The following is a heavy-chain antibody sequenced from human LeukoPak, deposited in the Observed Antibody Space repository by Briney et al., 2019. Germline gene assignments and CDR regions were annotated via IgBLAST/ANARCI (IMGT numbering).Heavy chain of an antibody. CDR2: ISYSGTS. CDR1: GGSISSAGYY. CDR3: ARDALVGATTGFDY. Sequence: TSETLSLTCTVSGGSISSAGYYWTWIRQPPGKGLEWIGYISYSGTSYYNPSLKNRGTISVDKSKNQFSLKLSSVTAADTAVYYCARDALVGATTGFDYWGQGTLVTVSS. D-gene: IGHD1-26*01. J-gene: IGHJ4*02. V-gene: IGHV4-30-4*01.